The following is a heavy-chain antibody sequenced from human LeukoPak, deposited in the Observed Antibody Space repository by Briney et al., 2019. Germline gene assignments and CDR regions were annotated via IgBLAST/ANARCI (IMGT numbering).Heavy chain of an antibody. CDR2: INHSGST. V-gene: IGHV4-34*01. CDR3: ARERLGSSGSNYDAFDI. J-gene: IGHJ3*02. CDR1: GGSFSGYY. D-gene: IGHD3-22*01. Sequence: SSETLSLTCAVYGGSFSGYYWSWIRQPPGKGLEWIGEINHSGSTNYNPSLKSRVTISVDTSKNQFSLKLSSVTAADTAVYYCARERLGSSGSNYDAFDIWGQGTMVTVSS.